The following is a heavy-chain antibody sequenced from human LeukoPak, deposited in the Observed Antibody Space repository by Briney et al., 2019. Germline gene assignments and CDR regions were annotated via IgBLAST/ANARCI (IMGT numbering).Heavy chain of an antibody. J-gene: IGHJ1*01. CDR1: GFAFSDYY. Sequence: GGSLRLSCTASGFAFSDYYVNWIRQAPGEGLEWVSYISGSGDTIYYTDSVKGRFTISRDNAKNSLYLQMNSLRAEDTAVYYCAREATMAQKYFQHWGQGTLVTVSS. CDR2: ISGSGDTI. CDR3: AREATMAQKYFQH. V-gene: IGHV3-11*01. D-gene: IGHD3-10*01.